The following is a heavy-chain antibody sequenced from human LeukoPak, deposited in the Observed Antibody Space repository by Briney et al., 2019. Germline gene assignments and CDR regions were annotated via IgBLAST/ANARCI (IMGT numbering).Heavy chain of an antibody. D-gene: IGHD3-10*01. J-gene: IGHJ5*02. V-gene: IGHV4-34*01. CDR3: ARGGLWFGESYNWFDP. CDR1: GGSFSGYY. CDR2: INHSGST. Sequence: SETLSLTCAVYGGSFSGYYWSWIRQPPGKGLEWIGEINHSGSTNYNPSPKSRVTISVDTSKNQFSLKLSSVTAADTAVYYCARGGLWFGESYNWFDPWGQGTLVTVSS.